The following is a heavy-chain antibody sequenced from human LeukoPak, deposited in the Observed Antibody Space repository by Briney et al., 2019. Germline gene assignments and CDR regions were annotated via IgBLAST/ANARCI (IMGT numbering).Heavy chain of an antibody. J-gene: IGHJ4*02. CDR1: GFTFSSYA. Sequence: GGSLRLSCAASGFTFSSYAMSWVRQAPGKGLEWVSGINNVGGGTYNPDPVKGRFTISRDNSKNTLYLQMNSLRAEDTAVYYCASPRNGYWGQGALVTVSS. CDR3: ASPRNGY. CDR2: INNVGGGT. V-gene: IGHV3-23*01. D-gene: IGHD2-8*01.